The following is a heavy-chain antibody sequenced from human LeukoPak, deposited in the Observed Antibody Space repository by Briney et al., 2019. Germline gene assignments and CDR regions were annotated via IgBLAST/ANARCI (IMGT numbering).Heavy chain of an antibody. J-gene: IGHJ6*02. CDR3: ARHDGSGSQAWSMDV. CDR2: IYYSGST. V-gene: IGHV4-39*01. D-gene: IGHD3-10*01. Sequence: PSETLSLTCTVSGGSISSSSYYWGWIRQPPGKGLEWIGSIYYSGSTYYNPSLKSRVTMSVDTSKNQFSLKLSSVTAADTAVHYCARHDGSGSQAWSMDVWGQGTTVTVSS. CDR1: GGSISSSSYY.